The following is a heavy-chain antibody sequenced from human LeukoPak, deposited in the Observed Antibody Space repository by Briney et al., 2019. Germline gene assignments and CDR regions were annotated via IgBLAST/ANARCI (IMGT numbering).Heavy chain of an antibody. CDR1: GFTFDEYG. CDR2: INWNGGSI. V-gene: IGHV3-20*04. D-gene: IGHD1-14*01. CDR3: ANLRGHGPPANY. Sequence: QPGGSLRLSCAASGFTFDEYGMSWVRQAPGKGLEWVSGINWNGGSIGYADSVKGRFTISRDNAKNSLYLQMNSLRAEDAAFYYCANLRGHGPPANYWGQGTLVTVSS. J-gene: IGHJ4*02.